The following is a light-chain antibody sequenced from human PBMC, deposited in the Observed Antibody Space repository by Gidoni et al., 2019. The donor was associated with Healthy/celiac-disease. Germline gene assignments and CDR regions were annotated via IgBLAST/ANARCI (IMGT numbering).Light chain of an antibody. J-gene: IGKJ2*01. Sequence: EIVMTQSPATLSVSPGERATLSCRASQSVSSNLAWYQQKPGQAPRLLIYGASTRATGIPARFSGSGSGTEFTLTISSLQSEDFAVYYCQQYNTLGTFGQXTKLEIK. CDR2: GAS. V-gene: IGKV3-15*01. CDR1: QSVSSN. CDR3: QQYNTLGT.